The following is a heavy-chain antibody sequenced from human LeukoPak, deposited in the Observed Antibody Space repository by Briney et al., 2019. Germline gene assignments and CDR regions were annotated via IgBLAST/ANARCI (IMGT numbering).Heavy chain of an antibody. CDR3: ARQFGIAADYDY. CDR1: GGSISSYY. Sequence: SETLSLTCTVSGGSISSYYWSWIRQPPGKGLEWNGYIYYSESTNYNPSLKSRVTISVDTSKNQFSLKLSSVTAADTAVYYCARQFGIAADYDYWGQGTLVTVSS. V-gene: IGHV4-59*08. CDR2: IYYSEST. J-gene: IGHJ4*02. D-gene: IGHD6-13*01.